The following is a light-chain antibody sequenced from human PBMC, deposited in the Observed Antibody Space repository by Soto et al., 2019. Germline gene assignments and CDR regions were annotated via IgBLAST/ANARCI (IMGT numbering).Light chain of an antibody. CDR3: QQYDSSPIT. CDR2: GAS. Sequence: EIVLTQSPATLSLSPGERATLSCRASQSVSSSYLAWYQQKPGQAPSLLIYGASRRATGIPDRFSGSGSGTDFTLTISRLEPEDFAVYHCQQYDSSPITCGQGTRREIK. CDR1: QSVSSSY. J-gene: IGKJ5*01. V-gene: IGKV3-20*01.